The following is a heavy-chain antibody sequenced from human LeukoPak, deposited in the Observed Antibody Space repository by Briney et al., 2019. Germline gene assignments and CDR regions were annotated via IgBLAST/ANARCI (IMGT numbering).Heavy chain of an antibody. J-gene: IGHJ4*02. V-gene: IGHV3-74*01. D-gene: IGHD2-2*01. CDR1: GFSFSSYW. CDR2: IISDGGRT. CDR3: ARPGALVVPAAMRY. Sequence: GGSLRLSCAASGFSFSSYWMHWVRHAPGEWRVWVSRIISDGGRTSYADSVTGPFSLSRDTATSTLCLQMDSLRDADTGVHNCARPGALVVPAAMRYWGQGTLVTVSS.